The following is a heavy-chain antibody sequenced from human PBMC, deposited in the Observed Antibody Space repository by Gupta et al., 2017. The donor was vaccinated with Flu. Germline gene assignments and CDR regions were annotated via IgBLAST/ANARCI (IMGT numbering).Heavy chain of an antibody. Sequence: MHWVRQAPGQGLEWMGRINPNSGGTNYAQKLQGRVTMTRDTSISTAYMELSRLRSDDTAVYYCARVFGWDGYNRGYYYMDVWGKGTTVTVSS. CDR3: ARVFGWDGYNRGYYYMDV. J-gene: IGHJ6*03. V-gene: IGHV1-2*06. D-gene: IGHD3-10*02. CDR2: INPNSGGT.